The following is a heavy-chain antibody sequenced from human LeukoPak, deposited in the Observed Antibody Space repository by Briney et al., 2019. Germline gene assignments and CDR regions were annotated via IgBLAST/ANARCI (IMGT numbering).Heavy chain of an antibody. CDR1: GGSISSGDYY. Sequence: SQTLSLTCTVSGGSISSGDYYWNWIRQPPGKGLECIGYIFYSGSTYYNPSLKSRVTISGDTSKNEVSLKLSSVTAADTAVYYCARGWELRYFDYWGQGTLVTVSS. J-gene: IGHJ4*02. D-gene: IGHD4-23*01. CDR2: IFYSGST. V-gene: IGHV4-30-4*01. CDR3: ARGWELRYFDY.